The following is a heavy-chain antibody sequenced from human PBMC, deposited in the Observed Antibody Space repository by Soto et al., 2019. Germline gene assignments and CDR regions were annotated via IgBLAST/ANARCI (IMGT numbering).Heavy chain of an antibody. CDR1: GGSISSYY. CDR2: IYYSGST. J-gene: IGHJ6*02. V-gene: IGHV4-59*01. D-gene: IGHD1-1*01. CDR3: ARDHDWNANYYYGMDV. Sequence: SETLSLTCTVSGGSISSYYWSWIRQPPGKGLEWIGYIYYSGSTNYNPSLKSRVTISVDTSKNQFSLKLSSVTAADTAVYYCARDHDWNANYYYGMDVWGQGTTVTVSS.